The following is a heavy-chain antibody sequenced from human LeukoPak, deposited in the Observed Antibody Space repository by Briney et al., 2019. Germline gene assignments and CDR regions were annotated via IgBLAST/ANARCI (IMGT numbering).Heavy chain of an antibody. Sequence: SETLSLTCTVSGGSISSGDYYWSWIRQPPGKGLEWIGYIYYSGSTYYNPSLKSRVTISVDTSKNQFSLKLSSVTAADTAVYYCAREGLGYCSSTSCRRVDYWGQGTLVTVSS. V-gene: IGHV4-30-4*08. CDR3: AREGLGYCSSTSCRRVDY. D-gene: IGHD2-2*01. CDR1: GGSISSGDYY. J-gene: IGHJ4*02. CDR2: IYYSGST.